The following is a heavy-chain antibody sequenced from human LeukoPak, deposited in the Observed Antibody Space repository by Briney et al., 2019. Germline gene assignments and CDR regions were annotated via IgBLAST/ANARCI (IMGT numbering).Heavy chain of an antibody. Sequence: GGSLRLSCAASGFTFSSYDMHWVRQATGKGLEWVSAIGTAGDTYYPGSVKGRFTISRENAKNSLYLQTNSLRAGDTAVYYCARGPTYYDILTGSYYYYGMDVWGQGTTVTVSS. V-gene: IGHV3-13*01. D-gene: IGHD3-9*01. J-gene: IGHJ6*02. CDR1: GFTFSSYD. CDR2: IGTAGDT. CDR3: ARGPTYYDILTGSYYYYGMDV.